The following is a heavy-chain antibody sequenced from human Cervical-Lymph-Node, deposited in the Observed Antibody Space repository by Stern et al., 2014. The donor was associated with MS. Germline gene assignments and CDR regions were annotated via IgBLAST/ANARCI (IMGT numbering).Heavy chain of an antibody. D-gene: IGHD3-16*02. J-gene: IGHJ4*02. CDR2: INTHSGTP. CDR1: GYTFTTYA. V-gene: IGHV7-4-1*02. Sequence: VQLVQSGSELKKPGASVKVSCKTSGYTFTTYAINWVRQAPGQGLEWMGWINTHSGTPTYAQDFTGRFVFSLDTSISTAYLEISSLRAEDTAVYYCAKEGDYVWGNYRAMWGQGTLVTVSS. CDR3: AKEGDYVWGNYRAM.